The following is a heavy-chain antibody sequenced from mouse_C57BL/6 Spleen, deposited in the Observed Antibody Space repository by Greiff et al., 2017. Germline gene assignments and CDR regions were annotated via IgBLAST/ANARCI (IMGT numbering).Heavy chain of an antibody. J-gene: IGHJ1*03. CDR1: GYTFTSYG. CDR3: ARGGTERYFDV. D-gene: IGHD3-3*01. Sequence: VHLVESGAELARPGASVKLSCKASGYTFTSYGISWVQQTTGQGLEWIGEIYPRSGYTYYTDKFTGKATLTAAKSSSTAYMGLRSLTSEDSAVYIGARGGTERYFDVWGTGTTVTVSS. CDR2: IYPRSGYT. V-gene: IGHV1-81*01.